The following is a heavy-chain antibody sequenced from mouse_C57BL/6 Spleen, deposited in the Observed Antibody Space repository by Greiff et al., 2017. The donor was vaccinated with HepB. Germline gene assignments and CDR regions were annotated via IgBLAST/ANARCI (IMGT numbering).Heavy chain of an antibody. D-gene: IGHD2-2*01. V-gene: IGHV2-9-1*01. CDR2: IWTGGGT. J-gene: IGHJ2*01. Sequence: QVQLKESGPGLVAPSQSLSITCTVSGFSLTSYAISWVRQPPGKGLEWLGVIWTGGGTNYNSALKSRLSISKDNSKSQVFLKMNSLQTDDTARYYCARNREIGVYYGYDGGYYFDYWGQGTTLTVSS. CDR3: ARNREIGVYYGYDGGYYFDY. CDR1: GFSLTSYA.